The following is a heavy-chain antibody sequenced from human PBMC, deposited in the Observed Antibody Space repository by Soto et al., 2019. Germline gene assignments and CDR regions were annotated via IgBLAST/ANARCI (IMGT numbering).Heavy chain of an antibody. CDR3: ARTTDYSNYAAHYYYYGMDV. CDR2: IIPIFGTA. V-gene: IGHV1-69*12. J-gene: IGHJ6*02. D-gene: IGHD4-4*01. CDR1: GGTFSSYA. Sequence: QVQLVQSGAEVKKPGSPVKVSCKASGGTFSSYAISWVRQAPGQGLEWMGGIIPIFGTANYAQKFQGRVTITADESTRTAYMELSSLRSEDAAVYYCARTTDYSNYAAHYYYYGMDVWGQGTTVTVSS.